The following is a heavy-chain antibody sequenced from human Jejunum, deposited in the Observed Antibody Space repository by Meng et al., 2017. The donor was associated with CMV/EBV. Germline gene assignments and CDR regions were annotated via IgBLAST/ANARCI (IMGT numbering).Heavy chain of an antibody. D-gene: IGHD3-16*01. CDR3: ARDGGHWDFDY. J-gene: IGHJ4*02. CDR2: IHLKDGTT. Sequence: SCKASEYIFTNSYFHWVRQAPGQGLEWLGKIHLKDGTTSCAQKFLGRVSMTRDTSTNTVYMELSSLRSEDTATYYCARDGGHWDFDYWGQGTLVTVSS. CDR1: EYIFTNSY. V-gene: IGHV1-46*01.